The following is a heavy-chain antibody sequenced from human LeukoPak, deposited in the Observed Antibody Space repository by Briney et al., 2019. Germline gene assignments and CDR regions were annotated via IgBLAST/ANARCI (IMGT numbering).Heavy chain of an antibody. J-gene: IGHJ4*02. Sequence: ASVKVSCKASGYTFTGYYMHWVRQAPGQGLEWMGWINPNSGGTNYAQKFQGRVTMTRDTSISTAYMELSRLRSDDTAVYYCARDGATYYYDSSGYYYDYWGQGTLVTVSP. D-gene: IGHD3-22*01. CDR1: GYTFTGYY. CDR3: ARDGATYYYDSSGYYYDY. CDR2: INPNSGGT. V-gene: IGHV1-2*02.